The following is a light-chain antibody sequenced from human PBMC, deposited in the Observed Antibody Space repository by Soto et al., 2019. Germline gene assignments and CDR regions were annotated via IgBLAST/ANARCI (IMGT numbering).Light chain of an antibody. J-gene: IGKJ4*01. CDR1: QSISSNY. Sequence: EVVLMQSPGALSLSLGETATLSCRASQSISSNYLAWYQQKPGQAPRLLIYGASSRATGIPERFTGSGSGTDFTLTISGLEPEDFAVYSCQQYGSSPLTFGGGTTVEIK. V-gene: IGKV3-20*01. CDR3: QQYGSSPLT. CDR2: GAS.